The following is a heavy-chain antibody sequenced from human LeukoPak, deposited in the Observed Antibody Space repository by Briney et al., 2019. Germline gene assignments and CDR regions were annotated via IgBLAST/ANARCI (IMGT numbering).Heavy chain of an antibody. V-gene: IGHV3-33*01. Sequence: PGRSLRLSCTASGFTLSRYGMHWVRQAPGKGLEGVAVIWFDESHEYYADSVKGRFTSSRDNSKNTLYLQMNSLRAEDTAVYYCARGAGGSYPIDYWGQGTLVTVSS. D-gene: IGHD1-26*01. CDR1: GFTLSRYG. CDR3: ARGAGGSYPIDY. J-gene: IGHJ4*02. CDR2: IWFDESHE.